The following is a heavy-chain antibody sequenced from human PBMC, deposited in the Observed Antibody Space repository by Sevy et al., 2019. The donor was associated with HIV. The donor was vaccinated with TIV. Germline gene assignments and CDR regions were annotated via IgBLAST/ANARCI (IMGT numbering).Heavy chain of an antibody. CDR1: GFTFSDYH. D-gene: IGHD2-21*02. V-gene: IGHV3-11*01. CDR3: AREADYYFDS. Sequence: GGSLRLSCEASGFTFSDYHMTWIRQAPGKGLEWVAYISSRGSTEHYADSVKGRFTISRDNVKNSLYLQMDSLRGEDTAVYYCAREADYYFDSWGQGSVVTVSS. J-gene: IGHJ4*02. CDR2: ISSRGSTE.